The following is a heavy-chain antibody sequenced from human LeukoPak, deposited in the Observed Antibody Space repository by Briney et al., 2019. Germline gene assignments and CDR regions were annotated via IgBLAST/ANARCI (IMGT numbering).Heavy chain of an antibody. V-gene: IGHV3-48*02. Sequence: GGSLRLSCAASGFTFSSYSMNWVRQAPGKGLEWVSYISSSSSTIYYADSVKGRFTISRDNAKNSLYLQMNSLRDEDTAVYYCARVGPLWFGELFTPLPYYYYYGMDVWGQGTTVTVSS. J-gene: IGHJ6*02. D-gene: IGHD3-10*01. CDR3: ARVGPLWFGELFTPLPYYYYYGMDV. CDR2: ISSSSSTI. CDR1: GFTFSSYS.